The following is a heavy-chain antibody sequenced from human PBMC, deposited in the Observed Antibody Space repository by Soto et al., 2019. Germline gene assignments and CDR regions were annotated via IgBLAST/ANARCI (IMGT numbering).Heavy chain of an antibody. Sequence: QVQLQESGPRLLRPSETLSLTCAVSGGSITTSNWWFWVRQPPGKGLEWIGEISPSGNTNYHPSPGSQVTITRDKSKNQFSLEVTYVTAADTGVYFCARVMGVASGGPLENGGPGTLVTV. J-gene: IGHJ4*02. CDR2: ISPSGNT. CDR3: ARVMGVASGGPLEN. V-gene: IGHV4-4*02. CDR1: GGSITTSNW. D-gene: IGHD2-15*01.